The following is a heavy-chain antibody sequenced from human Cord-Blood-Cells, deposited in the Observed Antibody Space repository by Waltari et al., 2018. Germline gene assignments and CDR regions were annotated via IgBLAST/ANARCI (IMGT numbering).Heavy chain of an antibody. D-gene: IGHD3-22*01. Sequence: QVQLVQSGAEVKKPGASVKVSCKASGYTFTGYYMHWVRQAPGQGLEGMGWSNPNGGGKNYAQNFQGRVTMTRDTSISTAYRELSRLRSDDTAVYYCASGGRSTMIVVAPCDYWGQGTLVTVSS. J-gene: IGHJ4*02. CDR3: ASGGRSTMIVVAPCDY. CDR1: GYTFTGYY. CDR2: SNPNGGGK. V-gene: IGHV1-2*02.